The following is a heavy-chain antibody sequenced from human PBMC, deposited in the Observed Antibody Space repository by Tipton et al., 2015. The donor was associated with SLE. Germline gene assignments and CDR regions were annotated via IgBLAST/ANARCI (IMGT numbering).Heavy chain of an antibody. CDR3: ARWADEKRFDP. Sequence: LSLTCAASGFTFNRYWMHWVRQAPGKGLEWVAVIWYDGSYKYYADSVKGRFIISRDNSKNTVYLQMNSLRVEDTAVYYCARWADEKRFDPWGQGTLVTVSS. V-gene: IGHV3-33*08. CDR2: IWYDGSYK. CDR1: GFTFNRYW. J-gene: IGHJ5*02.